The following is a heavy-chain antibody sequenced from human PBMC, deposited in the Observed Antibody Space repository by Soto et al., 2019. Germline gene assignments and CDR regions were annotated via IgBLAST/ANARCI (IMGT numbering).Heavy chain of an antibody. CDR3: AKQQGPGTPYYYAMDV. V-gene: IGHV3-23*01. D-gene: IGHD1-1*01. J-gene: IGHJ6*02. Sequence: EVQLLESGGGLVQPGGSLRLSCAASGFTFSSYAMSWVRQAPGKGLEWVSVIRSSGDRTYYADSVKGRFTISRDNSKNTLYMQLNSLRSADTAVYYCAKQQGPGTPYYYAMDVWGQGTTVTVSS. CDR2: IRSSGDRT. CDR1: GFTFSSYA.